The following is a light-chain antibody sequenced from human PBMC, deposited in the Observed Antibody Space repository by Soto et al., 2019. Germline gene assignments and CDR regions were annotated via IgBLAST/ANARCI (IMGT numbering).Light chain of an antibody. J-gene: IGKJ3*01. CDR2: GAS. V-gene: IGKV3-20*01. CDR1: QSVSSSY. Sequence: EMVLTQSPGTLSLSPGERATLSCRASQSVSSSYLDWYQQKPGQDPRLRIYGASSRATGIPDRFSGSGSGTDFTLTISRLEPEDFAVYYCQQYGSSRFTFGPGTKVDIK. CDR3: QQYGSSRFT.